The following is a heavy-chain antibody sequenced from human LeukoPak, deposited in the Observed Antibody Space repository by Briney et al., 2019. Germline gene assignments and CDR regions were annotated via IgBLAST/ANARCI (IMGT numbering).Heavy chain of an antibody. V-gene: IGHV3-23*01. J-gene: IGHJ4*02. CDR1: GFTFSSYA. CDR2: IRGSGGST. D-gene: IGHD2-2*01. Sequence: GGSLRLSCAASGFTFSSYAMSWVRQAPGKGLEWVSAIRGSGGSTYYADSVKGRFTISRDNSKNTLYLQMNSLRAEDTAVYYCAKGSCSSTSCLIFDYWGQGTLVTVSS. CDR3: AKGSCSSTSCLIFDY.